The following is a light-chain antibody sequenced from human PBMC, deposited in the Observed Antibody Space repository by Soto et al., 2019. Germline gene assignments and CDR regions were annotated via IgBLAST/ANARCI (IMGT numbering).Light chain of an antibody. CDR1: SSDVGVYNY. V-gene: IGLV2-8*01. CDR3: SSYAGFNTPGV. Sequence: QSALTQPPSASGSPGQSVTISCTGTSSDVGVYNYVSWYQQHPGKAPKLMIYEVSKRPSGVPDRFSGSKSGNTASLTVSGLQAEDEADYYCSSYAGFNTPGVFGTGTKVTVL. CDR2: EVS. J-gene: IGLJ1*01.